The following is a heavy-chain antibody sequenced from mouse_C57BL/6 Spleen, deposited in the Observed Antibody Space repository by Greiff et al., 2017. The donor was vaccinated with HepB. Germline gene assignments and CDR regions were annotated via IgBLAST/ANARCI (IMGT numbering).Heavy chain of an antibody. CDR1: GFTFSDYY. CDR3: ARGGYGSSPFAY. J-gene: IGHJ3*01. V-gene: IGHV5-16*01. D-gene: IGHD1-1*01. Sequence: EVKLMESEGGLVQPGSSMKLSCTASGFTFSDYYMAWVRQVPEKGLEWVANINYDGSSTYYLDSLKSRFIISRDNAKNILYLQMSSLKSEDTATYYCARGGYGSSPFAYWGQGTLVTVSA. CDR2: INYDGSST.